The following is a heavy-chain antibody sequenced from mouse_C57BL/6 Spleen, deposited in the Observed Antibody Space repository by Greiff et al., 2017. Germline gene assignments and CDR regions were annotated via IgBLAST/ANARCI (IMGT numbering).Heavy chain of an antibody. J-gene: IGHJ3*01. Sequence: VQGVESGPGLVQPSQSLSITCTVSGFSLTSYGVHWVRQSPGKGLEWLGVIWRGGNTDYNAAFMSRLSITNDNSKSQVFFKMNSLQADDTAIYYCAEYPSYWGQGTLVTVSA. CDR2: IWRGGNT. CDR3: AEYPSY. D-gene: IGHD2-10*02. CDR1: GFSLTSYG. V-gene: IGHV2-5*01.